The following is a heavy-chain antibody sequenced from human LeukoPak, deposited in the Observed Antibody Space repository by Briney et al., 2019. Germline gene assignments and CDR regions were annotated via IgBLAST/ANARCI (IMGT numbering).Heavy chain of an antibody. CDR1: GYSISSGYY. V-gene: IGHV4-38-2*02. CDR3: ARYYGGKSAYWYFDL. J-gene: IGHJ2*01. D-gene: IGHD4-23*01. Sequence: PSETLSLTCTVSGYSISSGYYWGWIRQPPGKGLEWIGSIYHSGSTYYNPSLKSRVTISVDTSKNQFSLKLSSVTAADTAVYYCARYYGGKSAYWYFDLWGRGTLVTVSS. CDR2: IYHSGST.